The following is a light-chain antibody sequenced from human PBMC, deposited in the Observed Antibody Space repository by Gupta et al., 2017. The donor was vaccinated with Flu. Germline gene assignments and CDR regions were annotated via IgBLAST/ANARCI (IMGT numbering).Light chain of an antibody. Sequence: DIQMTQSPFTLSASVGERVSITCRASQSVRTWLAWYQQKPGKVPKLLISKASILESGVPSRFNGSGSGTEFTLTISVLQPDDFATYYCQQDDTYSWTFGQGTKVEIK. CDR3: QQDDTYSWT. CDR1: QSVRTW. J-gene: IGKJ1*01. CDR2: KAS. V-gene: IGKV1-5*03.